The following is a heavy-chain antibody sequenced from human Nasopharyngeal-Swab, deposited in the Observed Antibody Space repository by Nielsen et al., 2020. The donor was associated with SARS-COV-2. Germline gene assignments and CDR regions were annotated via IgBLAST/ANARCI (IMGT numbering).Heavy chain of an antibody. D-gene: IGHD4-23*01. CDR2: ISGSGGST. V-gene: IGHV3-23*01. CDR3: AKDLGVESPLWFDY. J-gene: IGHJ4*02. Sequence: GGSLRLSCTASGFTFSSYAMSWVRQAPGTGLEWVSDISGSGGSTYYAEPVKGRFTISRDNSKNTLYLQMISLRAEDTAIYYCAKDLGVESPLWFDYWGQGTLLTVSS. CDR1: GFTFSSYA.